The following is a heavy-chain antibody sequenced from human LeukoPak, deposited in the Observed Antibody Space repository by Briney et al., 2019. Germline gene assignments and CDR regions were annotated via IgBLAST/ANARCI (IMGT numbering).Heavy chain of an antibody. CDR1: GGSISSGGYS. D-gene: IGHD6-13*01. CDR2: IYHSGST. J-gene: IGHJ6*03. CDR3: AREQGSSWAYYYYYYMDV. Sequence: SETLSLTCAVSGGSISSGGYSWSWIRQPPGKGLEWIGYIYHSGSTYYNPSLKSRVTISVDRSKNQFSLKLSSVTAADTAVYYCAREQGSSWAYYYYYYMDVWGKGTTVTVSS. V-gene: IGHV4-30-2*01.